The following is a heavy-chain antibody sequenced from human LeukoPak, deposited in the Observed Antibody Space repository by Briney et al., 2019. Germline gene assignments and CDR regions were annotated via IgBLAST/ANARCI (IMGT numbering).Heavy chain of an antibody. D-gene: IGHD3-10*01. CDR2: IYWDDDK. CDR1: GFSLSTSGVG. J-gene: IGHJ4*02. CDR3: AHRLRTYYYGSESYYNLFDY. Sequence: SGPTLVNPTQTLTLTCTFSGFSLSTSGVGVGWIRQPPGKALEWLALIYWDDDKRYSPSLKSRLTITKDTSKNQVVLTMTNMDPVDTATYYCAHRLRTYYYGSESYYNLFDYWGQGTLVTVSS. V-gene: IGHV2-5*02.